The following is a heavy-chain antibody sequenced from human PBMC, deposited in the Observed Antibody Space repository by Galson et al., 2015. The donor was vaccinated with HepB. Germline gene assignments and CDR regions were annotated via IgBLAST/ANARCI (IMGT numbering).Heavy chain of an antibody. Sequence: SVKVSCKASGYTFTSYYMHWVRQAPGQGLEWMGIINPSGGSTSYAQKFQGRVTMTRDTSTSTVYMELSSLRSEDTAVYYCARDLRGDYAAFDIWGQGTMVTVSS. J-gene: IGHJ3*02. V-gene: IGHV1-46*01. CDR3: ARDLRGDYAAFDI. CDR1: GYTFTSYY. CDR2: INPSGGST. D-gene: IGHD4-17*01.